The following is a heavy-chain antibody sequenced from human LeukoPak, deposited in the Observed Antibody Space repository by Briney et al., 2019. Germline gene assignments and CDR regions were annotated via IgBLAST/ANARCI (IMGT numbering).Heavy chain of an antibody. CDR2: ISAYNGNT. D-gene: IGHD6-13*01. J-gene: IGHJ4*02. CDR3: ARDLQKYSSSWYDY. CDR1: GYTFTSYG. V-gene: IGHV1-18*01. Sequence: GASVKVSCKASGYTFTSYGISWVRQAPGQGLEWMGWISAYNGNTNYAQKLQGRVTMTTDTSTSTAYMELRSLRSDDTAVYYCARDLQKYSSSWYDYWGQGTLVTVSS.